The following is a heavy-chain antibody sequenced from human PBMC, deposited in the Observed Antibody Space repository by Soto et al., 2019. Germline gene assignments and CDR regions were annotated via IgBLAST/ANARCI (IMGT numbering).Heavy chain of an antibody. D-gene: IGHD4-4*01. V-gene: IGHV4-34*01. CDR3: ARADAVTNVETFDS. CDR2: INHRGST. CDR1: GGSFSGYY. Sequence: SETLSLTCAVYGGSFSGYYWSWIRQSPGKGLEWIGEINHRGSTNYNPSLKSRVTISVDTSKNQFSLKVRSVTAADTAMYYCARADAVTNVETFDSWGLGTRVTVSS. J-gene: IGHJ4*02.